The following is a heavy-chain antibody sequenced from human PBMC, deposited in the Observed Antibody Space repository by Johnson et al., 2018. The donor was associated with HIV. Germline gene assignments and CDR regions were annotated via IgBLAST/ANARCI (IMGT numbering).Heavy chain of an antibody. CDR3: ARGRSSSSTAAFDI. CDR2: VSDHGRTT. D-gene: IGHD6-6*01. Sequence: QVQLVESGGGVVQPGRSLRLSCAASGFTFSSFGMHWVRQAPGKGLEWVAVVSDHGRTTYFADSVKGRFTISRDNSKNTLYLQMKSLRGEDTAVYSCARGRSSSSTAAFDIWGQGTMVTVSS. V-gene: IGHV3-30*03. CDR1: GFTFSSFG. J-gene: IGHJ3*02.